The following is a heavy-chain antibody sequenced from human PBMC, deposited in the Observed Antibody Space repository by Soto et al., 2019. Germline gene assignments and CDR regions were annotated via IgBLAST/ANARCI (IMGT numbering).Heavy chain of an antibody. CDR1: GGCISSYY. V-gene: IGHV4-59*08. CDR2: IYYSGST. D-gene: IGHD2-15*01. CDR3: ARHATGYSRGLRCYSLGSNWFDP. J-gene: IGHJ5*02. Sequence: SETLSLTCTVSGGCISSYYWSWIRQPPGKGLEWIGYIYYSGSTNYNPSLKSRVTISVDTSKNQFSLKLSSVTAADTAVYYCARHATGYSRGLRCYSLGSNWFDPCGPRNLVPVSS.